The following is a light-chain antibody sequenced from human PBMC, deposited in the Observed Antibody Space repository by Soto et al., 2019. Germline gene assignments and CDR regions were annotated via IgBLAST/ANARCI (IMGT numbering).Light chain of an antibody. CDR2: GAS. Sequence: EIVLTQSPGTLSLSPGERATLSCRASQSISSSYLAWYQQKPGQTPRLLISGASSRATDIPDRFFGGGSGTDFTLTISRLEPEDFAVYYCQQHGSSPRTFGQGTKVDIK. V-gene: IGKV3-20*01. J-gene: IGKJ1*01. CDR3: QQHGSSPRT. CDR1: QSISSSY.